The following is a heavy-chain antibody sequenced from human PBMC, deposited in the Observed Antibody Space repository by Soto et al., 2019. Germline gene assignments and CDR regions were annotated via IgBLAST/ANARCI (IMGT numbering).Heavy chain of an antibody. Sequence: GGSLRLSCAASGFTFSDYYMSWIRQAPGKGLEWVSYISSSGSTIYYADSVKGRFTISRDNAKNSLYLQMNSLGAEDTAVYYCARDRDYSWSYLRGFDYWGQGTLVTVSS. CDR2: ISSSGSTI. D-gene: IGHD1-26*01. CDR1: GFTFSDYY. J-gene: IGHJ4*02. V-gene: IGHV3-11*01. CDR3: ARDRDYSWSYLRGFDY.